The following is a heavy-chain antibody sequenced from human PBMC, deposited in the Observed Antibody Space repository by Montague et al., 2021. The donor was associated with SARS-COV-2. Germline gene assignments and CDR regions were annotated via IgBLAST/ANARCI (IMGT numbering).Heavy chain of an antibody. Sequence: SETLSLTCAVSGGSISSSNWWIGEIHHSGSTNYNPSLKSRVTMSVDRSKNHFSLRLSSATAADTAMYYCARGGYGGWTGYYFDYWGQGTLVTVSS. CDR3: ARGGYGGWTGYYFDY. CDR1: GGSISSSNW. J-gene: IGHJ4*02. D-gene: IGHD4/OR15-4a*01. CDR2: IHHSGST. V-gene: IGHV4-4*02.